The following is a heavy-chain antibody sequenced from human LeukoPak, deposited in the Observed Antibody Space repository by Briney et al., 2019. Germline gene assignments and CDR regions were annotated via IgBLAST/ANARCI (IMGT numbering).Heavy chain of an antibody. Sequence: SETLSLTCTVSGGSISSYYWSWIRQPAGKGLEWIGRIYTSGSTNYNPSLKSRVTMSVDTSKNQFSLKLSSVTAADTAVYCCARSLGYCTNGVCPRYFDYWGQGTLVTVSS. CDR2: IYTSGST. CDR1: GGSISSYY. J-gene: IGHJ4*02. D-gene: IGHD2-8*01. CDR3: ARSLGYCTNGVCPRYFDY. V-gene: IGHV4-4*07.